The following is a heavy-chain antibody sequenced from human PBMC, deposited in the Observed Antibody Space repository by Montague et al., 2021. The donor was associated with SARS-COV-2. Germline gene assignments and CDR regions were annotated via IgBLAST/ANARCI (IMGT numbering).Heavy chain of an antibody. J-gene: IGHJ4*02. CDR3: ARDLGMGSYFDY. CDR2: IGHDGTFI. D-gene: IGHD6-13*01. CDR1: GFPFSVYG. Sequence: SLRLSCAASGFPFSVYGMHWVRQAPGKGLEWVALIGHDGTFIRYADSVKGRSTISRDNSKNTLYLQMYSLRAEDTAMYFCARDLGMGSYFDYWGQGTLVTVSS. V-gene: IGHV3-33*01.